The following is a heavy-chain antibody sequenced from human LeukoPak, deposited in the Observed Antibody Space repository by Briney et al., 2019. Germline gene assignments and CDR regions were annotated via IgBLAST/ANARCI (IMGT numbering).Heavy chain of an antibody. CDR2: LYYDGSNQ. Sequence: GGSLRLSCAASGFTFSSYGMHWVRQAPGKGLEWVASLYYDGSNQNYADSVKGRFTISRDNSKNTLYLQMNSLRAEDTAIYYCARDKNYYDSSGRRKVTDYWGQGTLVTVSS. V-gene: IGHV3-30*12. J-gene: IGHJ4*02. CDR3: ARDKNYYDSSGRRKVTDY. D-gene: IGHD3-22*01. CDR1: GFTFSSYG.